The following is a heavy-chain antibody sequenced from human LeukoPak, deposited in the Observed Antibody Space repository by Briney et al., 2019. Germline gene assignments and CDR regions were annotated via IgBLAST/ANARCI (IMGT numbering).Heavy chain of an antibody. CDR2: ICYSGST. CDR1: GGSISSGDYY. V-gene: IGHV4-30-4*01. D-gene: IGHD3-22*01. J-gene: IGHJ3*02. CDR3: ARRNYYDSSGRAFDI. Sequence: SETLSLTCTVSGGSISSGDYYWSWIRQPPGKGLEWIGYICYSGSTYYNPSLKSRVTISVDTSENQFSLKLSSVTAADTAVYYCARRNYYDSSGRAFDIWGQGTMVTVSS.